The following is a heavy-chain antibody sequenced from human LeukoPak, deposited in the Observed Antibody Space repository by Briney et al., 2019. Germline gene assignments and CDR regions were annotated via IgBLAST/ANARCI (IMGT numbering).Heavy chain of an antibody. V-gene: IGHV3-30-3*01. Sequence: GRSLRLSCAASGFTFSSYAMHWVRQAPGKGLEWVAVISYDGSNKYYADSVKGRFTISRDNSKNTLYLQMNSLRAEDTAVYYWAREMVLDYFDYGAQETLFTVS. D-gene: IGHD2-8*01. CDR3: AREMVLDYFDY. CDR1: GFTFSSYA. J-gene: IGHJ4*02. CDR2: ISYDGSNK.